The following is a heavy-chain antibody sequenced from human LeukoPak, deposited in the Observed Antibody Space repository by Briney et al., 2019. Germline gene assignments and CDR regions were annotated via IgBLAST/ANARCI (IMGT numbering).Heavy chain of an antibody. J-gene: IGHJ4*02. D-gene: IGHD1-26*01. CDR3: AGTLSGSYYVGDY. Sequence: PGGSLRLSCAASGFTFISYWMHWVRQAPGKGLVWVSRISSDGSSTSYAASVKGRFTISRDNAKNTLYLQMNSLRAEDTAIYYCAGTLSGSYYVGDYWGQGTLVTVSS. CDR1: GFTFISYW. CDR2: ISSDGSST. V-gene: IGHV3-74*01.